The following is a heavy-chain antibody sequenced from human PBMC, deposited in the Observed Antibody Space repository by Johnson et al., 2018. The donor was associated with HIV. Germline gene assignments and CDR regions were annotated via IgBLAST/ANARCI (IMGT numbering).Heavy chain of an antibody. CDR2: ISYDGSNK. CDR1: GFSFSSYA. J-gene: IGHJ3*02. Sequence: QMQLVESGVGVVQPGRSLRLSCAASGFSFSSYAMHWVRQAPGKGLEWVAVISYDGSNKYFAYSVKGRFTISRDNSKNTLYLQMNSLRAEDTAVYYCARVRGLIAFDIWGQGTMVTVSS. CDR3: ARVRGLIAFDI. D-gene: IGHD3-22*01. V-gene: IGHV3-30-3*01.